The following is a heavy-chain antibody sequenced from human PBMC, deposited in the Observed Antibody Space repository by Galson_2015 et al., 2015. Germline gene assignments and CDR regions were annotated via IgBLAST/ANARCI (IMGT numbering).Heavy chain of an antibody. CDR1: GFTVSSNY. D-gene: IGHD5-12*01. Sequence: SLRLSCAASGFTVSSNYMSWVRQAPGKGLEWVSVIYSGGSTYYADSVKGRFTISRDNSENTLYLQMNSLRAEDTAVYYCATVATIRSGGAFDIWGQGTMVTVSS. J-gene: IGHJ3*02. V-gene: IGHV3-53*01. CDR2: IYSGGST. CDR3: ATVATIRSGGAFDI.